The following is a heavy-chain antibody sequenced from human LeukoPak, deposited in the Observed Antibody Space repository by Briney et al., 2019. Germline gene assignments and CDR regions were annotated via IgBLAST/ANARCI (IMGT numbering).Heavy chain of an antibody. CDR1: GFTFSSYG. J-gene: IGHJ3*02. CDR3: ARDRLDYGDFDAFDI. D-gene: IGHD4-17*01. V-gene: IGHV3-33*01. Sequence: GRSLRLSCAVSGFTFSSYGMHWVRQAPGKGLEWVAVIWYDGSNKYYADSVKGRFTISRDNSKNTLYLQLNSLRAEDTAVYYCARDRLDYGDFDAFDIWGQGTMVIVSS. CDR2: IWYDGSNK.